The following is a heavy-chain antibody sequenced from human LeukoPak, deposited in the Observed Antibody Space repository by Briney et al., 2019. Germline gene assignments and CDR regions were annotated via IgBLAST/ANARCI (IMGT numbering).Heavy chain of an antibody. CDR2: IYSSGST. D-gene: IGHD3-10*01. CDR3: ARVFDSGSQAYFYYMDV. V-gene: IGHV4-59*01. J-gene: IGHJ6*03. CDR1: GGSISSYY. Sequence: SETLSLTCTVSGGSISSYYCSWIRQPPGKGLEWIGYIYSSGSTNYNPSLKSRVTMSVDTSKNQCSLRVSSVTVGDTAVYYCARVFDSGSQAYFYYMDVWGKGTTVTISS.